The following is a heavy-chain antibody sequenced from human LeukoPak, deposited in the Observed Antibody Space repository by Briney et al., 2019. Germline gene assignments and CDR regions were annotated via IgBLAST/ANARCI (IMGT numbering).Heavy chain of an antibody. CDR3: ARWGRLLYYNGMDV. J-gene: IGHJ6*04. V-gene: IGHV3-30*03. Sequence: GGSLRLPCVPSGLTFSSYSMHWVRQAPGKGLEWVAVISYDGSNKYYADSVKGRFTISRDNSKNTLYLQMNSLRAEDTAVYYGARWGRLLYYNGMDVWGKGTTVTVSS. D-gene: IGHD3-16*01. CDR2: ISYDGSNK. CDR1: GLTFSSYS.